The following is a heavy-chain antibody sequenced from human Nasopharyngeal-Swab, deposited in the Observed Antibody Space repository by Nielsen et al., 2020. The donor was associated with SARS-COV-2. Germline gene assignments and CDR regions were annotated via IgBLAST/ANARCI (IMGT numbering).Heavy chain of an antibody. Sequence: GESLKISCKGSGYVFSAYWIGWVRQMPGRRLEWRGVIYPGDSDARYSPSFQGQVTFSADKSIDTAYLHLRSLKASDTAIYYCARHDYDILTGYSYWGQGTPVTVSS. J-gene: IGHJ4*01. CDR3: ARHDYDILTGYSY. CDR1: GYVFSAYW. CDR2: IYPGDSDA. V-gene: IGHV5-51*01. D-gene: IGHD3-9*01.